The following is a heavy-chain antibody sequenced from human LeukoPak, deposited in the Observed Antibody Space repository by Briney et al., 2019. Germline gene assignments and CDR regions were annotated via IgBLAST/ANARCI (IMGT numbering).Heavy chain of an antibody. Sequence: SETLSLTCTVSGGSISSYYWSWIRQPPGKGLEWLGYIYYSGSTTYNPSLKSRVTISVDTPKNQFSLKLSSVTAADTAVYYCARVIGKLRYFDWLFNNYYYGMDVWGQGTTVTVSS. CDR3: ARVIGKLRYFDWLFNNYYYGMDV. J-gene: IGHJ6*02. CDR1: GGSISSYY. D-gene: IGHD3-9*01. CDR2: IYYSGST. V-gene: IGHV4-59*01.